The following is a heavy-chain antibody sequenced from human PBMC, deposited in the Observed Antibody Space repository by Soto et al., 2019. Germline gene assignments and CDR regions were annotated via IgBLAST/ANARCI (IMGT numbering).Heavy chain of an antibody. V-gene: IGHV3-7*05. CDR1: GFTFSSYW. CDR3: ARLGYYYPDYYYGMDV. D-gene: IGHD3-22*01. J-gene: IGHJ6*02. CDR2: IKQDGSEK. Sequence: EVQLVESGGGLVQPGGSLRLSCAASGFTFSSYWISWVRQAPGKGLEWVANIKQDGSEKYYVDSVKGRFTISRDNAKNSLYLQMNSLRAEDTAVYYCARLGYYYPDYYYGMDVWGQGTTVTVSS.